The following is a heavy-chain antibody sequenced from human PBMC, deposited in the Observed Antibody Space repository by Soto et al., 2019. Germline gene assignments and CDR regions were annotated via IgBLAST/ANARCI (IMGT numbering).Heavy chain of an antibody. CDR2: ISGSGGST. Sequence: GGSLILSCSASGSTFILYEMNWVRQAPGKGLEWVSAISGSGGSTYYADSVKGRFTISRDNSKNTLYLQMNSLRAEDTAVYYCAKTPPGRVEDVWGQGTTVTVSS. V-gene: IGHV3-23*01. CDR3: AKTPPGRVEDV. J-gene: IGHJ6*02. CDR1: GSTFILYE.